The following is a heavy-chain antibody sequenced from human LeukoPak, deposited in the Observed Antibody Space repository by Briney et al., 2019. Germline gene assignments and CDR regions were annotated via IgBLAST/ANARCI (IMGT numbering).Heavy chain of an antibody. CDR2: IRSKTYGGTT. D-gene: IGHD1-1*01. J-gene: IGHJ4*02. CDR1: GFTFRDYT. V-gene: IGHV3-49*03. CDR3: SREILELNGFRIDY. Sequence: GGSLRLSCTGSGFTFRDYTINWFRQAPGKGLEWVGFIRSKTYGGTTEYAASVQGRFTISRDDSKNIAHLQMNSLQTEDTALYFCSREILELNGFRIDYWGQGTLVTVSS.